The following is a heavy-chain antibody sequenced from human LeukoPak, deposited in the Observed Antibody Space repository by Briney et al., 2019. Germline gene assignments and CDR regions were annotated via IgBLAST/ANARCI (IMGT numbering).Heavy chain of an antibody. D-gene: IGHD5-24*01. J-gene: IGHJ6*03. CDR1: GGTFSSYA. Sequence: SVKVSCKASGGTFSSYAISWVRQAPGQGLEWMGRIIPIFGTADYAQKFQGRVTITTDESTSTAYMELSSLRSEDTAVYYCARGQRWLQLPRYYYYMDVWGKGTTVTVSS. V-gene: IGHV1-69*05. CDR3: ARGQRWLQLPRYYYYMDV. CDR2: IIPIFGTA.